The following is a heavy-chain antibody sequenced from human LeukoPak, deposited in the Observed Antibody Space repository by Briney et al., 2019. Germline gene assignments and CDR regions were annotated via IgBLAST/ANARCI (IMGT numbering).Heavy chain of an antibody. CDR2: INWNGGST. V-gene: IGHV3-20*01. J-gene: IGHJ4*02. CDR1: GFTFDDYG. D-gene: IGHD3-22*01. Sequence: GGSLRLSCAASGFTFDDYGMSWVRQAPGKGLEWVSGINWNGGSTGYADSVKGRFTISRDNAKNSLYLQMSSLRAEDTAMYHCARVGDSSGYYPSDYWGQGTLVTVSS. CDR3: ARVGDSSGYYPSDY.